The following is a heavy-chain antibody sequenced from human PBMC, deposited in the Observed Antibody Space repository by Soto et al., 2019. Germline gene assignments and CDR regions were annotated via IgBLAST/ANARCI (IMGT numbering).Heavy chain of an antibody. V-gene: IGHV1-18*01. CDR1: GYTFTSYG. CDR3: ASTTLLYYAILTAYYGAADYYYGMDV. J-gene: IGHJ6*02. Sequence: ASVKVSCKASGYTFTSYGISWVRQAPGQGLEWMGWISAYNGNTNYAQKLQGRVTMTTDTSTSTAYMELRSLRSDDTAVYYCASTTLLYYAILTAYYGAADYYYGMDVWGQ. D-gene: IGHD3-9*01. CDR2: ISAYNGNT.